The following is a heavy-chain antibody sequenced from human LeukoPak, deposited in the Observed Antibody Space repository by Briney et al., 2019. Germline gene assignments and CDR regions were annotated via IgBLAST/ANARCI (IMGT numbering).Heavy chain of an antibody. Sequence: PWASVKVSCKASGYTFTSYGISWVRQAPGQGLEWMGWISAYNGNTNYAQKLQGRVTMTTDTSTSTAYMELRSLRSDDTAVYYCARDRARSYYDSSRECDYWGQGTLVTVSP. CDR2: ISAYNGNT. CDR3: ARDRARSYYDSSRECDY. V-gene: IGHV1-18*01. D-gene: IGHD3-22*01. J-gene: IGHJ4*02. CDR1: GYTFTSYG.